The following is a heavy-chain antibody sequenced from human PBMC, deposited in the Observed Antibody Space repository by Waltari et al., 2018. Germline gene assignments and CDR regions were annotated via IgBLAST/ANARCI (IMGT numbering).Heavy chain of an antibody. V-gene: IGHV3-7*01. Sequence: EVQLVESGGGLVQPGGSLRLSCAASGFTFSSYWMSWVRQAPGKGLEWVANIKQDGSGKYYVDSVKGRVIISRDNAKISLYLQMNSLRAEDTAVYYCARDPSSGSYYVYFDYWGQGTLVTVSS. D-gene: IGHD1-26*01. J-gene: IGHJ4*02. CDR3: ARDPSSGSYYVYFDY. CDR1: GFTFSSYW. CDR2: IKQDGSGK.